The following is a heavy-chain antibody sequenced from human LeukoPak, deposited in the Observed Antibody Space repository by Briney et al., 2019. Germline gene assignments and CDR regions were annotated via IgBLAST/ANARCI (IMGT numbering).Heavy chain of an antibody. V-gene: IGHV4-4*07. CDR1: GGSISSYY. CDR3: SRAFGCSGGSCYDVGFDY. CDR2: IYTSGST. D-gene: IGHD2-15*01. Sequence: SETLSLTCTVSGGSISSYYWSWIRQPAGKGLEWIGRIYTSGSTNGNPSLKSRVTMSVDTSKNQFSLKLSSVTAADTAVYYCSRAFGCSGGSCYDVGFDYWGQGTLVTVSS. J-gene: IGHJ4*02.